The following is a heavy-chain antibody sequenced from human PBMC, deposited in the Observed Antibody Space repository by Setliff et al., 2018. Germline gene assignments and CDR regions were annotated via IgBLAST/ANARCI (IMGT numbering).Heavy chain of an antibody. Sequence: GASVKVSCKGSGYRFIVYYIHWVRQTPGRGLEWMGRVDPKDGQAIYAKKFQGRFTITADTSIDTAYMELSSLTSEDTAVYYCAGGQPLVRKYYYYMDVWGKGTTVTVSS. CDR3: AGGQPLVRKYYYYMDV. V-gene: IGHV1-69-2*01. CDR2: VDPKDGQA. CDR1: GYRFIVYY. D-gene: IGHD3-10*01. J-gene: IGHJ6*03.